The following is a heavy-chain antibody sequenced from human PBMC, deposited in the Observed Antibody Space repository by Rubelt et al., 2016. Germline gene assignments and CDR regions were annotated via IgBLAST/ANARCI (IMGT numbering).Heavy chain of an antibody. CDR3: ARRGTEGGPFEY. J-gene: IGHJ4*02. D-gene: IGHD1-1*01. V-gene: IGHV5-51*01. CDR1: GYTFSNHW. Sequence: EVQLVQPGAEVKKPGESLKISCEGFGYTFSNHWIVWVRQMPGKGLESMGIIYPGDSDIGYSPSFHGQVTTSADKSINTTYLQWSSLKASETGTYYCARRGTEGGPFEYWGQGTPVTVSS. CDR2: IYPGDSDI.